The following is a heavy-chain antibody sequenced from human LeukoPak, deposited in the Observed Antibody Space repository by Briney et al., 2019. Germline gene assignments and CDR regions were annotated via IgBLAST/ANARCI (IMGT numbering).Heavy chain of an antibody. J-gene: IGHJ4*02. CDR3: VTGFTTMAVDYFDY. V-gene: IGHV4-4*07. D-gene: IGHD5-18*01. Sequence: PSETLSLTCTVSGGSISSYYWSWIRQPAGKGLEWIGRIYTSGSTNYNPSLKSRVTMSVDTSKNQFSLKLSSVTAADTAVYYCVTGFTTMAVDYFDYWGQGTLVTVSP. CDR2: IYTSGST. CDR1: GGSISSYY.